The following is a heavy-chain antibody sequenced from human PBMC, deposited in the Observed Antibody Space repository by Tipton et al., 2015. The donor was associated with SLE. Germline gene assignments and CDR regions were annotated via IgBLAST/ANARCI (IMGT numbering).Heavy chain of an antibody. Sequence: SLRLSYAASRFTFSSYEMNWARQAPGKGLEWVSYISSSGSTIYYADSVKGRFTISRDNAKNSLYLQMNSLRAEDTAVYYCARDRWLQPGICDYWGQGTLVTVSS. CDR1: RFTFSSYE. V-gene: IGHV3-48*03. D-gene: IGHD5-24*01. CDR3: ARDRWLQPGICDY. J-gene: IGHJ4*02. CDR2: ISSSGSTI.